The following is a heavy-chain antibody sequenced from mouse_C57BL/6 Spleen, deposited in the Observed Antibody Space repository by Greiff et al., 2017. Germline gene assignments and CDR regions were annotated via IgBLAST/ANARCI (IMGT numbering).Heavy chain of an antibody. CDR1: GFTFSSYA. CDR2: ISAGGSYT. CDR3: ARGGDGSGIYAMDY. V-gene: IGHV5-4*03. Sequence: EVKLMESGGGLVKPGGSLKLSCAASGFTFSSYAMSWVRQTPEKRLEWVATISAGGSYTYYPDNVKGRFTISRDNAKNNLYLQMSHLKSEDTAMYYCARGGDGSGIYAMDYWGQGTSVTVSS. J-gene: IGHJ4*01. D-gene: IGHD1-1*01.